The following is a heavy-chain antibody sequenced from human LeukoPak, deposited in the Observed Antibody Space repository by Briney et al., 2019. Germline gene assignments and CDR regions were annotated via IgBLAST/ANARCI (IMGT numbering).Heavy chain of an antibody. CDR2: INHSGST. CDR1: GGSFSGYY. Sequence: SETLSLTCAVYGGSFSGYYWSWIRQPPGKGLEWIGEINHSGSTNYNPSLKSRVTISVDTSKNQFSLKLSSVTAADTAVYYCARGGAVAPHPGDAFDIWGQGTMVTVSS. D-gene: IGHD6-19*01. V-gene: IGHV4-34*01. J-gene: IGHJ3*02. CDR3: ARGGAVAPHPGDAFDI.